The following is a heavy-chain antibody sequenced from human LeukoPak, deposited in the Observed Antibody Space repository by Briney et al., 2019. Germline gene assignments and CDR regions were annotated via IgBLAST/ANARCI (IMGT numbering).Heavy chain of an antibody. J-gene: IGHJ6*03. Sequence: GSLRLSCAASGFTFSSYSMNWVRQAPGKGLEWVSSISSSSSYIYYADSVKGRFTISRDNAKNSLYLQMNSLRAEDTAVYYCARDHNSSGWYFVYYYYMDVWGKGTTVTVSS. CDR3: ARDHNSSGWYFVYYYYMDV. CDR2: ISSSSSYI. D-gene: IGHD6-19*01. CDR1: GFTFSSYS. V-gene: IGHV3-21*01.